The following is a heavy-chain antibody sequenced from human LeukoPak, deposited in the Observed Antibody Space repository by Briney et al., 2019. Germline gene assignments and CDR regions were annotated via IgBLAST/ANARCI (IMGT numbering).Heavy chain of an antibody. J-gene: IGHJ6*01. CDR3: GRVASKGGMDV. CDR1: GGSIGSYH. D-gene: IGHD5/OR15-5a*01. V-gene: IGHV4-59*01. CDR2: IHYTWNT. Sequence: SETLSLTCSVSGGSIGSYHWSWIRQPPGKGLEWIGYIHYTWNTKYNPSLKGRVYISLDRYNKQFSLRLSAVTAAAKAVYYCGRVASKGGMDVWGQGTTVIVSS.